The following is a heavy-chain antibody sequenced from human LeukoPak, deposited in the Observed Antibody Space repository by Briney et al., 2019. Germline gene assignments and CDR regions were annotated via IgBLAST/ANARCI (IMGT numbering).Heavy chain of an antibody. Sequence: GSLRLSCAASGFTFSSYAMSWIRQPPGKGLEWIGEINHSGSTNYNPSLKSRVTISVDTSKNQFSLKLSSVTAADTAVYYCARGWANTRREARRYFDYWGQGTLVTVSS. J-gene: IGHJ4*02. CDR1: GFTFSSYA. D-gene: IGHD7-27*01. V-gene: IGHV4-34*01. CDR3: ARGWANTRREARRYFDY. CDR2: INHSGST.